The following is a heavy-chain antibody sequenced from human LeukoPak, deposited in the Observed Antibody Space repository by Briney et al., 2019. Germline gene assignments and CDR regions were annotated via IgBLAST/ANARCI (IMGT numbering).Heavy chain of an antibody. CDR2: ISSSSRYI. D-gene: IGHD1-14*01. V-gene: IGHV3-21*01. Sequence: GGSLRLSCAASGFTFSSYSMNWVRQAPGKGPEWVSSISSSSRYIYYADSVKGRFTISRDNAKNSLYLQMNSLRAEDTAVYYCARVSEYNWFDPWGQGTLVTVSS. CDR1: GFTFSSYS. CDR3: ARVSEYNWFDP. J-gene: IGHJ5*02.